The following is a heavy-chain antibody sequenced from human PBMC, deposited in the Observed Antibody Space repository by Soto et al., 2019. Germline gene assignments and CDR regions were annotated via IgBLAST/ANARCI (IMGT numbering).Heavy chain of an antibody. J-gene: IGHJ6*02. Sequence: SVKVSCKASGVTFSSYAISWVRQAPGQGLEWMGGIIPIFGTANYAQKFQGRVTITADESTSTAYMELSSLRSEDTAVYYCARGDYSNYPIYYYYGMDVWGQGTTVTVSS. CDR1: GVTFSSYA. CDR3: ARGDYSNYPIYYYYGMDV. V-gene: IGHV1-69*13. D-gene: IGHD4-4*01. CDR2: IIPIFGTA.